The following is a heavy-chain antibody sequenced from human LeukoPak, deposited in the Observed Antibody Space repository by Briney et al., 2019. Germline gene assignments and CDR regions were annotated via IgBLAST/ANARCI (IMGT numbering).Heavy chain of an antibody. CDR1: GFTVSSNY. Sequence: GGSLRLSCAASGFTVSSNYMSWVRQAPGKGLEWVSVIYSGGSTYYADSVKGRFTISRDNSKNTLYLQMNSLRAEDTAVYYCAAFAGYSSGPGAFDIWGQGTMATVSS. J-gene: IGHJ3*02. D-gene: IGHD6-19*01. CDR3: AAFAGYSSGPGAFDI. V-gene: IGHV3-53*01. CDR2: IYSGGST.